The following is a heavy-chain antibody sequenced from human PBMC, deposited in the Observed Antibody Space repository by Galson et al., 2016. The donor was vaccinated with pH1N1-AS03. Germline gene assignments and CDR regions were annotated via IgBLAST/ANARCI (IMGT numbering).Heavy chain of an antibody. Sequence: ETLSLTCTVSGGSVSSSSYSWSWIRQPPGRGLEWIGYIFYSGSTNYNPSLQSRVTISVDRSKNQYSLKLSSVTAADTAVYYCARTGFYDILTGSVPPFDFWGQGILVTVSS. CDR3: ARTGFYDILTGSVPPFDF. CDR2: IFYSGST. CDR1: GGSVSSSSYS. J-gene: IGHJ4*02. D-gene: IGHD3-9*01. V-gene: IGHV4-61*01.